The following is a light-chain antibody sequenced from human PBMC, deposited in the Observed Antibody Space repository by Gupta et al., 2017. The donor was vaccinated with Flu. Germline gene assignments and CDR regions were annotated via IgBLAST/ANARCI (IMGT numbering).Light chain of an antibody. V-gene: IGKV3-15*01. CDR2: GAS. J-gene: IGKJ5*01. CDR3: QQYNNWLSIT. Sequence: ATLSVSPGERATLSCRASHSVSSNLAWYQQKPGQAPRLLIYGASTRATGIPARFSGSGCGTEFTLTISSLQSEDFAVYYCQQYNNWLSITFGQGTRLEIK. CDR1: HSVSSN.